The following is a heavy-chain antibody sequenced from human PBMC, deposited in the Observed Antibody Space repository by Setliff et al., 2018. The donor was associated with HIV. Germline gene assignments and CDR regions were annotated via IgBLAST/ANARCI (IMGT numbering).Heavy chain of an antibody. V-gene: IGHV4-61*02. J-gene: IGHJ6*02. Sequence: SETLSLTCAVSASSISSDYCWGWIRQPAGKGLEWIGRIYTSGSTNYNPSLKSRVTISVDTSKNQFSLKLSSVTAADTAVYYCAREDYYYYGMDVWGQGTTVTVSS. CDR1: ASSISSDY. CDR2: IYTSGST. CDR3: AREDYYYYGMDV.